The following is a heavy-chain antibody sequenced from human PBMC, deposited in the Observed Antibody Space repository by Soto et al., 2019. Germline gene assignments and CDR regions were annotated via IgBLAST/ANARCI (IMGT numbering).Heavy chain of an antibody. CDR3: ARIAARDYFYYGMDV. J-gene: IGHJ6*02. Sequence: LRLSCAASGFTFSSYGMHWVRQAPGKGLEWVAVIWYDGSNKYYADSVKGRFTISRDNSKNTLYLQMNSLRAEDTAVYYCARIAARDYFYYGMDVWGQGTTVTVSS. CDR1: GFTFSSYG. CDR2: IWYDGSNK. V-gene: IGHV3-33*08. D-gene: IGHD6-6*01.